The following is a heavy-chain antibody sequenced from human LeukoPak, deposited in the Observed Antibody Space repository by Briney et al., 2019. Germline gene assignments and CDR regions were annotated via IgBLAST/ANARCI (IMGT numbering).Heavy chain of an antibody. CDR2: ISSSGSTI. Sequence: GGSLRLSCAASGFTFSSYEMNWVRQAPGKGLEWVSYISSSGSTIYYADSVKGRFTISRDNAKNSLYLQMNSLRAEDTAVYYCARANEQLAPSDFDYWGQGTLVTVSS. V-gene: IGHV3-48*03. D-gene: IGHD6-13*01. J-gene: IGHJ4*02. CDR3: ARANEQLAPSDFDY. CDR1: GFTFSSYE.